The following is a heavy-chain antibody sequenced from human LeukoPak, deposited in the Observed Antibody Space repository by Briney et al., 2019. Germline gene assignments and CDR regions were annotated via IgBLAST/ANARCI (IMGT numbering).Heavy chain of an antibody. V-gene: IGHV4-4*07. D-gene: IGHD2/OR15-2a*01. CDR2: IYPSANV. Sequence: SETLSLTCSVSGDSISGNYWNWIRQPAGKGLEWIGRIYPSANVYYNPSLKSRLTVSLDASRNQFSLNMRSVTAADTAVYYCARGLSPTSYYYYMDVWGKGTTVTVSS. CDR1: GDSISGNY. CDR3: ARGLSPTSYYYYMDV. J-gene: IGHJ6*03.